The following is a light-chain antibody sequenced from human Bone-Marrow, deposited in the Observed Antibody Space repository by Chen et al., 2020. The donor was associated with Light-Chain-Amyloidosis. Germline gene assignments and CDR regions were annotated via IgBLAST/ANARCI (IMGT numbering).Light chain of an antibody. Sequence: QSALTQPASVSGSPGQSITISCTGTSSDVGGDNHVSWYQQHPDKAPKLMIYEVTNRPSWVPDRFSGSKSANTASLTISGRQTEDEAYYFCSSYTITNTLVFGSGTRVTVL. CDR2: EVT. CDR1: SSDVGGDNH. CDR3: SSYTITNTLV. J-gene: IGLJ1*01. V-gene: IGLV2-14*01.